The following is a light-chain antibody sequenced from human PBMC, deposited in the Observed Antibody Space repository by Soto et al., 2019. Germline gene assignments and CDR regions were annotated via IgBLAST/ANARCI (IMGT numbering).Light chain of an antibody. CDR2: DVS. CDR1: NIGSKS. J-gene: IGLJ2*01. CDR3: QVWYSSGDHSGVV. V-gene: IGLV3-21*02. Sequence: SYELTQPPSVSVAPGQTARINCGGTNIGSKSVHWYWQRPGQAAVMVVHDVSDRPSGIPERLSDSKSGNTATLTITRVEAGDEADYYCQVWYSSGDHSGVVFGGGTKLTVL.